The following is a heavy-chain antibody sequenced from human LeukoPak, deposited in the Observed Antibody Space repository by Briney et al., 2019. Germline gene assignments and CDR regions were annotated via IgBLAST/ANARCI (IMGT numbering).Heavy chain of an antibody. D-gene: IGHD1-20*01. CDR2: ISAYSGNT. CDR1: GGTFSSYT. V-gene: IGHV1-18*01. CDR3: AKGIIIGTTAYKY. Sequence: ASVKVSCKASGGTFSSYTISWVRQAPGQGLEWMGWISAYSGNTNYAQMFQGRVTMTTDTSTSTAYMELRSLRSDDTAVYYCAKGIIIGTTAYKYWGQGTLVTVSS. J-gene: IGHJ4*02.